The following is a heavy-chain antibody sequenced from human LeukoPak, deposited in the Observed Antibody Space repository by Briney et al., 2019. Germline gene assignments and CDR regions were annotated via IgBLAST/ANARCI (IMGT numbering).Heavy chain of an antibody. CDR2: IIPIFGTA. Sequence: GASVKVSCKASGYTFTGYHIHWVRQAPGQGLEWMGRIIPIFGTANYAQKFQGRVTITTDESTSTAYMELSSLRSEDTAVYYCARENMVRGVIITAYYWGQGTLVTVSS. V-gene: IGHV1-69*05. D-gene: IGHD3-10*01. J-gene: IGHJ4*02. CDR1: GYTFTGYH. CDR3: ARENMVRGVIITAYY.